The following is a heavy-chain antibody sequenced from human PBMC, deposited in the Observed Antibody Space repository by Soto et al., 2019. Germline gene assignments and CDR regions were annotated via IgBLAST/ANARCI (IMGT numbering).Heavy chain of an antibody. Sequence: GASVKVSCKASGGTFSSYAISWVRQAPGQGLEWMGGIIPIFGTANYAQKFQGRVTITADESTSTAYMELSSLRSEDTAVYYCALMVRGVRVWFDPWGQGTLVTVSS. D-gene: IGHD3-10*01. CDR1: GGTFSSYA. J-gene: IGHJ5*02. V-gene: IGHV1-69*13. CDR3: ALMVRGVRVWFDP. CDR2: IIPIFGTA.